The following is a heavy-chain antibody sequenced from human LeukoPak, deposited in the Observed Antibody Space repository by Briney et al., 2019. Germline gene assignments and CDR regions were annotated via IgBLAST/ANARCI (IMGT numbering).Heavy chain of an antibody. J-gene: IGHJ4*02. CDR3: ARRRWLQGLDS. D-gene: IGHD5-24*01. CDR2: MYYSGST. V-gene: IGHV4-39*01. CDR1: GGSISSSTYY. Sequence: SETLSLTCTVSGGSISSSTYYWGWIRQPPGEGLEWIGSMYYSGSTYYNPSLKSRLTISADTSNNHFSLKLSSVTAADTAVYYCARRRWLQGLDSWGQGTLVTVSS.